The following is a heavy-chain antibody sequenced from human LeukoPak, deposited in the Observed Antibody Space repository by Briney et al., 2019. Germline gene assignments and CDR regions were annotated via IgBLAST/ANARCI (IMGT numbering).Heavy chain of an antibody. CDR1: GGTFSSYA. J-gene: IGHJ4*02. Sequence: ASVKVSCKASGGTFSSYAISWVRQAPGQGLEWMGWINTNTGNPTYAQGFPGRFVFSLDTSVSTAYLQISSLKAEDTAVYYCARVSGSGLRLLFDYWGQGTLVTVSS. CDR3: ARVSGSGLRLLFDY. V-gene: IGHV7-4-1*02. CDR2: INTNTGNP. D-gene: IGHD6-19*01.